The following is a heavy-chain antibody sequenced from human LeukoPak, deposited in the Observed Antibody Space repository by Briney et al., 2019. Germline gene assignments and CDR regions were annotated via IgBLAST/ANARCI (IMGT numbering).Heavy chain of an antibody. Sequence: GSLRLSCAASGFTFSSYAMSWVRRAPGKGLEWVSVIYSGGSTYYADSVKGRFTISRDNSKNTLYLQMNSLRAEDTAVYYCARGSLDSGSYYAGYWGQGTLVTVSS. CDR2: IYSGGST. CDR3: ARGSLDSGSYYAGY. J-gene: IGHJ4*02. CDR1: GFTFSSYA. V-gene: IGHV3-23*03. D-gene: IGHD3-10*01.